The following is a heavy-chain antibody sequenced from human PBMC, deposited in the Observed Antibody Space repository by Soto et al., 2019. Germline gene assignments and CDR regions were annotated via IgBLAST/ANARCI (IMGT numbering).Heavy chain of an antibody. CDR3: ARVPDR. V-gene: IGHV4-59*12. D-gene: IGHD2-2*01. Sequence: PSETLSLTCSVSGGSIRSYYWSWVRQPPGKGLEWIGYIYHSGSTNYNPSLKSRVTMSVDTSRNLLSLRLSSVTAADTAVYYCARVPDRWGQGTLVTVSS. CDR2: IYHSGST. CDR1: GGSIRSYY. J-gene: IGHJ5*02.